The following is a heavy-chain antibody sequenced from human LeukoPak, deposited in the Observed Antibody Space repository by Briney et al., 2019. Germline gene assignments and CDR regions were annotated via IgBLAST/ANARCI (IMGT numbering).Heavy chain of an antibody. CDR1: GFTFSRYA. CDR3: APDKPSDSSGYYFDY. J-gene: IGHJ4*02. Sequence: GGSLRLSCAASGFTFSRYAMSWVRQAPGKGLEWVSTITGSGGSTYYADSVKGRFTISRDNSKNTLYLQMDSLRAEDTAVYYCAPDKPSDSSGYYFDYWGQGTLVTVSS. CDR2: ITGSGGST. V-gene: IGHV3-23*01. D-gene: IGHD3-22*01.